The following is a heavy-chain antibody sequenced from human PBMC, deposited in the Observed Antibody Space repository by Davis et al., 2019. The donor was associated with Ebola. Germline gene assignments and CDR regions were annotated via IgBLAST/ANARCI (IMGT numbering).Heavy chain of an antibody. J-gene: IGHJ2*01. Sequence: GESLKISCAASGFTVSSNYMSWVRQAPGKGLEWVSVIYSGGSTYYADSVKGRFTISRDNSKNTLYLQMNSLRAEDTAVYYCARVALSRYFDLWGRGTLVTVSS. CDR1: GFTVSSNY. CDR2: IYSGGST. CDR3: ARVALSRYFDL. V-gene: IGHV3-53*01.